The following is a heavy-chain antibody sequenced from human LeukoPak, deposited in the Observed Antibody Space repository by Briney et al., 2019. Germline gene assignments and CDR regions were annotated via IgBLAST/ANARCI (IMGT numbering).Heavy chain of an antibody. CDR3: ARREETEQWLRTPYYYYGMDV. D-gene: IGHD6-19*01. CDR2: IIPILGIA. V-gene: IGHV1-69*04. J-gene: IGHJ6*02. CDR1: GGTFSSYA. Sequence: ASVKVSCKASGGTFSSYAISWVRQAPGQGLDWMGRIIPILGIANDAQKFQGRVTITADKSTSTAYMELSSLRSEDTAVSYCARREETEQWLRTPYYYYGMDVWGQGTTVTVSS.